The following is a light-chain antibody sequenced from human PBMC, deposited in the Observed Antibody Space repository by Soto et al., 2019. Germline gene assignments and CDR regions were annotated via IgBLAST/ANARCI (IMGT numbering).Light chain of an antibody. J-gene: IGKJ2*01. CDR2: AAS. CDR1: QGISSW. CDR3: PRANSCPYP. V-gene: IGKV1-12*01. Sequence: DIQMTQSPSSVSACVGDRVTITCRASQGISSWLAWYQQKPGKAPKLLIYAASSLQSGVPSRFSGSGSGTDFTPNIGSLQPEGLATYYCPRANSCPYPFGQGTKLDIQ.